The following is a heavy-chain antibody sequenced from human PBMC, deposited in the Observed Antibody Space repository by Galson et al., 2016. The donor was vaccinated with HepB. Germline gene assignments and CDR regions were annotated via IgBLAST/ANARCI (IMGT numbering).Heavy chain of an antibody. Sequence: SLRLSCAASGFTFSHYWMNWVRQAPGKGLEWVAIINQDGSEKYSVDSLKGRFTISRDNAKNSLYLQMNTLRDEDTAVYYCAMGNSGWPDYWGQGTLVTVSS. D-gene: IGHD6-19*01. J-gene: IGHJ4*02. CDR2: INQDGSEK. CDR3: AMGNSGWPDY. CDR1: GFTFSHYW. V-gene: IGHV3-7*01.